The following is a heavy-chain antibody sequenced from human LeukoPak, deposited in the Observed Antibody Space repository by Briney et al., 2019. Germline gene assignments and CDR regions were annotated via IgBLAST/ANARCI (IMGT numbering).Heavy chain of an antibody. J-gene: IGHJ6*02. Sequence: SETLSLTCTVSGGSISSSSYYWGWIRQPPGKGLEWIGSIYYSGSTYYNPSLRSRVIISVDTSKNQFSLNLSSVTAADTAVYYCARGVAAAPAVRYGMDVWGQGTAVTVSS. CDR2: IYYSGST. D-gene: IGHD2-2*01. CDR1: GGSISSSSYY. CDR3: ARGVAAAPAVRYGMDV. V-gene: IGHV4-39*07.